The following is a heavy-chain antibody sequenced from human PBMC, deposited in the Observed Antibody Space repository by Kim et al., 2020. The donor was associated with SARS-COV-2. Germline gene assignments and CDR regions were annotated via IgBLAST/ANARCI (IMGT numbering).Heavy chain of an antibody. D-gene: IGHD6-25*01. Sequence: GGSLRLSCAASGFTFSRYWMHWVRQAPGKGLVWVSHINSDGSSTTYADSVKGRFTIPRDNAKNTLYLQMNSLRPEDTAVYYCARVDSSGYWGQGTLVTVSS. CDR1: GFTFSRYW. CDR3: ARVDSSGY. V-gene: IGHV3-74*01. CDR2: INSDGSST. J-gene: IGHJ4*02.